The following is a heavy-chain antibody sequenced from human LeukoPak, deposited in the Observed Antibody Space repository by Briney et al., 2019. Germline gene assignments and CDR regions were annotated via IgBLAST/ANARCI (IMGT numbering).Heavy chain of an antibody. Sequence: SETLPLTCTVSGDSISSGDYYWSWIRQPAGKGLEWIGRISSSGSTNYNPSLKSRVTISVDTSKNQFSLKLRPVTAADTAVYFCARGPYSYDSSGAFDIWGQGTMVTVSS. CDR2: ISSSGST. J-gene: IGHJ3*02. V-gene: IGHV4-61*02. CDR3: ARGPYSYDSSGAFDI. CDR1: GDSISSGDYY. D-gene: IGHD3-22*01.